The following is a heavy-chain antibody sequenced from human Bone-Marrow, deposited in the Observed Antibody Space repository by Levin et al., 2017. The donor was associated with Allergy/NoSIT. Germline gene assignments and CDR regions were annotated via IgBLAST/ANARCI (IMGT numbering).Heavy chain of an antibody. CDR1: GFTFSHYG. D-gene: IGHD3-10*01. Sequence: GGSLRLSCAVSGFTFSHYGMYWVRQAPGKGLEWVAIISDDGDYKDYTDSVKGRFTISRDNSKNTMYLQMDSLKPEDTAVYYCAKSYYQSITGSTFFDYWGQGALVTVSS. J-gene: IGHJ4*02. CDR3: AKSYYQSITGSTFFDY. V-gene: IGHV3-30*18. CDR2: ISDDGDYK.